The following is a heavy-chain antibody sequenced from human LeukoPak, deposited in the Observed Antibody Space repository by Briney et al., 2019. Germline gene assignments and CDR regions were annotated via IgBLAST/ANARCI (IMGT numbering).Heavy chain of an antibody. J-gene: IGHJ6*03. V-gene: IGHV3-48*01. Sequence: GGSLRLSCAASGFTFSSYAMSWVRQAPGKGLEWVSYISSSSSTIYYADSVKGRFTISRDNPKNTLYLQMNSLRAEDTAVYYCAKASGKIQLWPPGPPGYYYMDVWGKGTTVTVSS. D-gene: IGHD5-18*01. CDR3: AKASGKIQLWPPGPPGYYYMDV. CDR2: ISSSSSTI. CDR1: GFTFSSYA.